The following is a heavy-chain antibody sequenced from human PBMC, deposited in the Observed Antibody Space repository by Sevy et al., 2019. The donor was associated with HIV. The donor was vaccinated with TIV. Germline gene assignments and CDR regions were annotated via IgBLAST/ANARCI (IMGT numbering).Heavy chain of an antibody. CDR1: GFTFSANW. CDR2: IKADGSDK. Sequence: GGSLRLSCAASGFTFSANWMNWVRQAPGKGLEWVANIKADGSDKHYVDSVEVRFTISRDNAKNLLFLQMNSLRVEDTAVYYCAHETFGRFESWGQGTLVIVSS. V-gene: IGHV3-7*01. CDR3: AHETFGRFES. J-gene: IGHJ4*02. D-gene: IGHD3-16*01.